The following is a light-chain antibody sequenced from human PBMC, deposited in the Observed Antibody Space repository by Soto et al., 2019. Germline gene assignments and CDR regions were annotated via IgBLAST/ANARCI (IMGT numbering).Light chain of an antibody. V-gene: IGLV2-8*01. J-gene: IGLJ3*02. CDR1: SSDVGVYNY. CDR3: CSYGGRNNWV. CDR2: EVN. Sequence: QSALTQPPSASGSPGQSVTISCTGTSSDVGVYNYVSWYQQHPGKAPKLMLFEVNKRPSGVPDRFSGSKSGNTASLSVSGLQAEDEADYYCCSYGGRNNWVFGGGTKLSVL.